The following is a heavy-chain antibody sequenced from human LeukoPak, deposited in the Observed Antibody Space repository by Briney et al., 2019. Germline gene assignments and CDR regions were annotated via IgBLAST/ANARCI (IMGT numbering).Heavy chain of an antibody. Sequence: SETLSLTCTVSGGSISSSHYYWGWIRQPPGKGLEWIGYIYYSGSTNYNPSLKSRVTISVDTSKNQFSLKLSSVTAADTAVYYCARHIFRGTGFDPWGQGTLVTVSS. V-gene: IGHV4-61*05. J-gene: IGHJ5*02. D-gene: IGHD3-9*01. CDR1: GGSISSSHYY. CDR3: ARHIFRGTGFDP. CDR2: IYYSGST.